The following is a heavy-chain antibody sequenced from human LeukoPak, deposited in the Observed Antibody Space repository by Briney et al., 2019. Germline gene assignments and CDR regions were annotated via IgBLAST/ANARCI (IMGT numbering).Heavy chain of an antibody. D-gene: IGHD3-9*01. CDR1: GFTVSSNY. CDR2: IYSGGST. CDR3: VGYFDWLLADY. J-gene: IGHJ4*02. Sequence: PGGSLRLSCAASGFTVSSNYMSWVRQAPGKGLEWVSVIYSGGSTYYADSVKGRFTISRDNSKNTLYLQMSSLRAEDTAVYYCVGYFDWLLADYWGQGTLVTVSS. V-gene: IGHV3-66*02.